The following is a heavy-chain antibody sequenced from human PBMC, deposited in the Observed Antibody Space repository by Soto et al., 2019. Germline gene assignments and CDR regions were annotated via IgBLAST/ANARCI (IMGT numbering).Heavy chain of an antibody. Sequence: QVQLVQSGDEVKKPGASVKVSCKASGYIFVNYGIAWVRQAPGQGLEWMGWISPYTGNTHSATQVQGRLTMTTDTYTSTAYMDLGSLTYDDTAVYYCVMVDNYVTPTPQDVWGQGTTVTVSS. J-gene: IGHJ6*02. V-gene: IGHV1-18*01. CDR3: VMVDNYVTPTPQDV. CDR2: ISPYTGNT. D-gene: IGHD3-16*01. CDR1: GYIFVNYG.